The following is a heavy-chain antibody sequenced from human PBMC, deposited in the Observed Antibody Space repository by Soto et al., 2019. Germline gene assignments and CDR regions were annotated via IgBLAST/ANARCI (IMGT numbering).Heavy chain of an antibody. D-gene: IGHD6-19*01. CDR2: IIPIFGTA. J-gene: IGHJ5*02. CDR1: GGTFSSYA. V-gene: IGHV1-69*13. Sequence: GASVKVSCKASGGTFSSYAISWVRQAPGQGLEWMGGIIPIFGTANYAQKFQGRVTITADESTSTAYMELSSLRSEDTAVYYCARVRISVATYNWFAPWGQGTLVTVSS. CDR3: ARVRISVATYNWFAP.